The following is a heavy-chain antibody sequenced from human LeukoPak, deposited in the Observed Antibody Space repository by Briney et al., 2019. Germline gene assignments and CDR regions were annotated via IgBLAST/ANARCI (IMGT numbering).Heavy chain of an antibody. Sequence: GGSLRLSCAASGFTFSGYGMHWVRRAPGKGLEWVAVVSYDGSNKFYADSVKGRFTISRDNSKNTLYLQMNSLRAEDTAVYYCAKDGGRDAYTSYYFDSWGQGTLVTVSS. CDR3: AKDGGRDAYTSYYFDS. J-gene: IGHJ4*02. D-gene: IGHD5-24*01. CDR2: VSYDGSNK. V-gene: IGHV3-30*18. CDR1: GFTFSGYG.